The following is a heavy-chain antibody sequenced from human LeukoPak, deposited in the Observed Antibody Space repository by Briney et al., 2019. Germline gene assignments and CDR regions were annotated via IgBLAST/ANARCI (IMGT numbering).Heavy chain of an antibody. CDR1: GGSFSGYY. V-gene: IGHV4-34*01. Sequence: SETLSLTCAVYGGSFSGYYWSWSRQPPGKGLQWIGESNHSGSTNYNPSPKRRVTISLDTSKNQFSLKLSSVTAADTAVYYCARRGFVIRFDPWGQGTLVTVSS. CDR3: ARRGFVIRFDP. D-gene: IGHD3-10*01. CDR2: SNHSGST. J-gene: IGHJ5*02.